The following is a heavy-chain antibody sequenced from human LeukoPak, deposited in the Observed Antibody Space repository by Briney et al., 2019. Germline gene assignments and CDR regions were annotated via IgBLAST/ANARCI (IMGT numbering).Heavy chain of an antibody. Sequence: SCKASGYTFTNYAMNWVRQAPGQGLEWVAGISYDGSNKYYADSVKGRFTISRDKSKNTLYLQMNSLRAEDTAVYYCARDIVEQQRVIAFDIWGQGTMVTVSS. V-gene: IGHV3-30-3*01. D-gene: IGHD6-13*01. J-gene: IGHJ3*02. CDR3: ARDIVEQQRVIAFDI. CDR2: ISYDGSNK. CDR1: GYTFTNYA.